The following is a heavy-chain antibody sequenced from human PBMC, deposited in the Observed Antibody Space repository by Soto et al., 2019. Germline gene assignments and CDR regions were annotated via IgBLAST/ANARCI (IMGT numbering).Heavy chain of an antibody. V-gene: IGHV4-31*03. J-gene: IGHJ5*02. D-gene: IGHD6-13*01. Sequence: SETLSLTCTVSGGSISSGGYYWSWIRQHPGKGLEWIGYIFYSGSTYYSPSLKSRVTISLHTSETQFSLKLSSVTAADTAVYYCARGGSSWGNWFDPRGQGTLVTVSS. CDR3: ARGGSSWGNWFDP. CDR2: IFYSGST. CDR1: GGSISSGGYY.